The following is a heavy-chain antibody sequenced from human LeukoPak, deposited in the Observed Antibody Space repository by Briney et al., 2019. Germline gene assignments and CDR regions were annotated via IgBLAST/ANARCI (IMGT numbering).Heavy chain of an antibody. CDR2: VSYDGSNI. J-gene: IGHJ4*02. V-gene: IGHV3-30*04. Sequence: GGSLRLSCAASGFTFSDYALHWVRQAPGKGLEWVAVVSYDGSNIYYADSAKGRFTISRDNSKNTLYLQMNSLRAEDTAVYYCARDPRAYCSSTSCYAFDYWGQGTLVTVSS. CDR1: GFTFSDYA. D-gene: IGHD2-2*01. CDR3: ARDPRAYCSSTSCYAFDY.